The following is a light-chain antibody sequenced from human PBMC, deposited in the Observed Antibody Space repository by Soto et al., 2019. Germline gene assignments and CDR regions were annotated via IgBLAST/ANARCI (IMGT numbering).Light chain of an antibody. CDR1: NIGSKS. V-gene: IGLV3-21*02. Sequence: SYELTQSPSVSVAPGQTAKITCGGNNIGSKSVHWYQQKPGQAPALVVYDDSVRPSGIPERFSGSNSGNTATLTISRVEAGDEADYYCQVWDSTSDHVVFGGGTKLTVL. J-gene: IGLJ2*01. CDR3: QVWDSTSDHVV. CDR2: DDS.